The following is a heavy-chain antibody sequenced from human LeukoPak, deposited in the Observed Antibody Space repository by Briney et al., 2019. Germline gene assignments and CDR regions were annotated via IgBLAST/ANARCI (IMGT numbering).Heavy chain of an antibody. Sequence: ASVKVSCKASGYTFTSYDINWVRQATGQGLEWMGWMNPNSGNTGYAQKFQGRVTMTRNTSISTAYMELSSLRSEDTAVYYCARGEVRELLRQDWFDPWGQGTLVTVSS. CDR1: GYTFTSYD. J-gene: IGHJ5*02. D-gene: IGHD1-26*01. CDR2: MNPNSGNT. CDR3: ARGEVRELLRQDWFDP. V-gene: IGHV1-8*01.